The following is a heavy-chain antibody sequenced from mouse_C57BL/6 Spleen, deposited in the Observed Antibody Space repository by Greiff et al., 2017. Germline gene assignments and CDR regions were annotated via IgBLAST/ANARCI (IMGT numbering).Heavy chain of an antibody. CDR2: ISYDGSN. CDR1: GYSITSGYY. J-gene: IGHJ3*01. CDR3: AREKGY. Sequence: EVKLQESGPGLVKPSQSLSLTCSVTGYSITSGYYWNWIRQFPGNKLEWMGYISYDGSNNYNPSLKNRISITRDTSKNQFFLKLNSVTTEDTATYYCAREKGYWGQGTLVTVSA. V-gene: IGHV3-6*01.